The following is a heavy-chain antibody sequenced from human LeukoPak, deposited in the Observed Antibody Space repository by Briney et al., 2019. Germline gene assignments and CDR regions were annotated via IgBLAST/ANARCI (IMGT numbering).Heavy chain of an antibody. V-gene: IGHV3-53*01. D-gene: IGHD5-18*01. J-gene: IGHJ5*02. CDR3: ARVPHSADTEEPWFDP. Sequence: GGSLRRSCAASGFTVSSNYMSWVRQAPGKGLEWVSVIYSGGSTYYADSVKGRFTISRDNSKNTLYLQMNSLRAEDTAVYYCARVPHSADTEEPWFDPWGQGTLVTVSS. CDR1: GFTVSSNY. CDR2: IYSGGST.